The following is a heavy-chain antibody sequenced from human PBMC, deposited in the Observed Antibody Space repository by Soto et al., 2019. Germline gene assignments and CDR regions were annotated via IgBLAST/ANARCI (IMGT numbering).Heavy chain of an antibody. CDR2: ISYDGSNK. J-gene: IGHJ4*02. D-gene: IGHD6-19*01. CDR3: ARDLRIAVAGTSCGY. Sequence: QVQLVESGGGVVQPGRSLRLSCAASGFTFSSYAMHWVRQAPGKGLEWVAVISYDGSNKYYADSVKGRFTISRDNSKNTLYLQMNSLRAEDTAVYYCARDLRIAVAGTSCGYWGQGTLVTVSS. V-gene: IGHV3-30-3*01. CDR1: GFTFSSYA.